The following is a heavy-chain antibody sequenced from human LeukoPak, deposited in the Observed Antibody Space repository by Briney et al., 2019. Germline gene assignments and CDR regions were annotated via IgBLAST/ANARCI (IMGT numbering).Heavy chain of an antibody. CDR1: GFTFSSYE. Sequence: GGSLRLSCAASGFTFSSYEMNWVRQAPGKGLEWVANIKQDGSEKYYVDSVKGRFTISRDNAKNSLYLQMNSLRAEDTALYYCAKVPLSSGWYYFDYWGQGTLVTVSS. V-gene: IGHV3-7*03. CDR3: AKVPLSSGWYYFDY. J-gene: IGHJ4*02. D-gene: IGHD6-19*01. CDR2: IKQDGSEK.